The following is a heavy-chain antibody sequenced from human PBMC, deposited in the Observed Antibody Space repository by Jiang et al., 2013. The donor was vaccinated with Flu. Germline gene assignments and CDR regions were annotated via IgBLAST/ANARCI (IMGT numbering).Heavy chain of an antibody. CDR2: IYYSGST. Sequence: SLTCTVSGGSISSYYWSWIRQPPGKGLEWIGYIYYSGSTNYNPSLKSRVTISVDTSKNQFSLKLSSVTAADTAVYYCALSGSYFTVDYWGQGTLVTVSS. CDR3: ALSGSYFTVDY. CDR1: GGSISSYY. J-gene: IGHJ4*02. V-gene: IGHV4-59*08. D-gene: IGHD1-26*01.